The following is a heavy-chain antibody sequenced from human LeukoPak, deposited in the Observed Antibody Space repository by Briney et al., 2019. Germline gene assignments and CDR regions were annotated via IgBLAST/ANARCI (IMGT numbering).Heavy chain of an antibody. D-gene: IGHD2-2*02. CDR1: GFTVSSNY. Sequence: GGSLRLSCAASGFTVSSNYMSWVRQAPGKGLEWVSVIYGGGSTYYADSVKGRFTISRDNSKNTLYLQMNSLRAEYTAVYYCARFSGGYCSSTSCYRSLDFDYWGQGTLVTVSS. J-gene: IGHJ4*02. CDR2: IYGGGST. CDR3: ARFSGGYCSSTSCYRSLDFDY. V-gene: IGHV3-66*02.